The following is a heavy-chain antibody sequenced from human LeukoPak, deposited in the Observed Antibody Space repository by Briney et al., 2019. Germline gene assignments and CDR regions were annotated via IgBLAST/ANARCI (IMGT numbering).Heavy chain of an antibody. CDR3: ARSSGDYVFDY. CDR1: GYTFTIYA. V-gene: IGHV7-4-1*02. CDR2: INTNTGDP. Sequence: ASVKVSCTASGYTFTIYAMNWVRQAPGQGLEWMGWINTNTGDPTYAQGFTGRFVFSLDTSVSTAYLQISSLKAEDTAVYYCARSSGDYVFDYWGQGTLVTVSS. J-gene: IGHJ4*02. D-gene: IGHD4-17*01.